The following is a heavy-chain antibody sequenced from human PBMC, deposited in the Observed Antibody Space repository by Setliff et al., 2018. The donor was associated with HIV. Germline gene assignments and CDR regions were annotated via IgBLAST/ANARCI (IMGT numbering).Heavy chain of an antibody. CDR1: GYSFTNYW. CDR2: IYPGDSDT. D-gene: IGHD3-3*01. CDR3: ARHAGPRNFWSGYSSGMDV. Sequence: PGESLKISCKGSGYSFTNYWIGWVRQMPGKGLEWMGIIYPGDSDTRYSPSFQGQVTISADKSISTAYLQWSSLKASDTAMYHCARHAGPRNFWSGYSSGMDVWGKGTTVTVSS. J-gene: IGHJ6*03. V-gene: IGHV5-51*01.